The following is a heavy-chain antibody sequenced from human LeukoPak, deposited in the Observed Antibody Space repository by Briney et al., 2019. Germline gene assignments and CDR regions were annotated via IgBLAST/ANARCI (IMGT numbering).Heavy chain of an antibody. V-gene: IGHV3-15*01. Sequence: GGSLRLSCEASGFTFKNAWMIWVRQAPGKGPEWVGRIKSTRDGGATEYAAPVKGRFTISRDNSKNTLYLQMNSLRTEDTAVYYCARGQRAYVEWSNYMDVWGKGTTVIVSS. J-gene: IGHJ6*03. CDR1: GFTFKNAW. CDR3: ARGQRAYVEWSNYMDV. D-gene: IGHD3-3*01. CDR2: IKSTRDGGAT.